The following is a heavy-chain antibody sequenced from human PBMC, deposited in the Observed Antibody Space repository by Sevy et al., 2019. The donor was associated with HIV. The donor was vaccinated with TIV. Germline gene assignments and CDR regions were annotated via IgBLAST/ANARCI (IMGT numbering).Heavy chain of an antibody. J-gene: IGHJ3*01. CDR1: GFIFSSVG. D-gene: IGHD2-2*03. Sequence: GGSLRLSCAASGFIFSSVGMHWVRQTPGKGLEWVAFIRYDGSKKYYADSGKGRFTISRDNSKDTLYLQMNSLRAEDTAVYYCAKVDVLGYCSSTSCVAWGQGTKVTVSS. CDR2: IRYDGSKK. V-gene: IGHV3-30*02. CDR3: AKVDVLGYCSSTSCVA.